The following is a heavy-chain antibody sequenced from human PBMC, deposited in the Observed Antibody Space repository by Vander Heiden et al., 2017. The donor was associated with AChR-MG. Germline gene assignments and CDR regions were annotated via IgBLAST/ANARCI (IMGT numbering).Heavy chain of an antibody. CDR1: GFSFSHYS. Sequence: DVQLVESGAGLVQPGGSLRISCVASGFSFSHYSMTWVHQAPGKGLEWVSCISSTNTYIYYADSVKGRFTISRDNAKNPLYLQMNSLRAEDTAVYYCARMYSYGTNDHWGQGTLVTVSS. CDR3: ARMYSYGTNDH. J-gene: IGHJ4*02. D-gene: IGHD5-18*01. CDR2: ISSTNTYI. V-gene: IGHV3-21*01.